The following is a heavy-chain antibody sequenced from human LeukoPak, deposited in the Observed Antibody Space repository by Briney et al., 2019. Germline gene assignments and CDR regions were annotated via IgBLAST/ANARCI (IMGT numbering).Heavy chain of an antibody. CDR3: AKANTVTKRYFDY. J-gene: IGHJ4*02. CDR1: GSTFSSYG. CDR2: ISYDGSNK. V-gene: IGHV3-30*18. Sequence: GGSLRLSCAASGSTFSSYGMHWVRQAPGKGLEWVAVISYDGSNKYYADSVKGRFTISRDNSKNTLYLQMNSLRAEDTAVYYCAKANTVTKRYFDYWGQGTLVTVSS. D-gene: IGHD4-17*01.